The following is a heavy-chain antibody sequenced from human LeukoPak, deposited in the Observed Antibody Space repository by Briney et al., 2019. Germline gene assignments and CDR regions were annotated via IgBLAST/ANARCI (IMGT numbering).Heavy chain of an antibody. CDR3: ARKYSGYDPPDY. CDR1: GGSFSGYY. D-gene: IGHD5-12*01. V-gene: IGHV4-34*01. CDR2: INHSGST. J-gene: IGHJ4*02. Sequence: SETLSLTCAVYGGSFSGYYWSWIRQPPGKGLEWIGEINHSGSTYYNPSLKSRVTISVDTSKNQFSLKLSSVTAADTAVYYCARKYSGYDPPDYWGQGTLVTVSS.